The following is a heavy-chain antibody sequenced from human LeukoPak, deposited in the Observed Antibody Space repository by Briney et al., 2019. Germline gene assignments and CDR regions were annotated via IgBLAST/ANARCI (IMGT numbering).Heavy chain of an antibody. V-gene: IGHV4-59*08. J-gene: IGHJ4*02. CDR3: ARGTVSHAANFDY. CDR1: GGSISGYY. Sequence: KPSETLSLTCSVSGGSISGYYWSWIRQPPGKGLEWIAYIYYSGSNEDNPSLKSRVTISVDTSKNQFSLKLSSVTAADTAVYYCARGTVSHAANFDYWGQGTLVTVSS. D-gene: IGHD4-17*01. CDR2: IYYSGSN.